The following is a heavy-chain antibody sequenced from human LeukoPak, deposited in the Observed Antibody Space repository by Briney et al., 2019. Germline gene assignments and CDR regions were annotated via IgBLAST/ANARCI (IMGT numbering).Heavy chain of an antibody. D-gene: IGHD2/OR15-2a*01. J-gene: IGHJ4*02. V-gene: IGHV3-11*04. Sequence: PGRSLRLSCAASGFTFSDYSMSSIRQAPRERLECVAHSLGHANTTPYTDSVEGRFTISRDNASNSLYLQVNGLRAEGTAVYYCVRGRWDSTASHFYYFDYWGQGALIIVSS. CDR1: GFTFSDYS. CDR2: SLGHANTT. CDR3: VRGRWDSTASHFYYFDY.